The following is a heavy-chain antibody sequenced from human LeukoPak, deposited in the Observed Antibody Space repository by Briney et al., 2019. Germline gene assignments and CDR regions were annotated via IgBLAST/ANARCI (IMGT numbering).Heavy chain of an antibody. D-gene: IGHD3-22*01. CDR1: GFTFDDYA. J-gene: IGHJ1*01. CDR2: ISGDGGST. Sequence: PGGSLRLSCAASGFTFDDYAMHWVRQAPGKGLEWVSLISGDGGSTYYADSVKGRFTISRDNSKNSLYLQMNSLRTEDTALYYCAKDIKSYYDSSGYYFAEYFQHWGQGTLVTVSS. V-gene: IGHV3-43*02. CDR3: AKDIKSYYDSSGYYFAEYFQH.